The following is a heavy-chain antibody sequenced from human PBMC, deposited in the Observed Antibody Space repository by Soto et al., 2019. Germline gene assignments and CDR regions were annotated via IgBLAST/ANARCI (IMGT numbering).Heavy chain of an antibody. CDR3: AREETTGTYFDY. Sequence: SVKVSCKASGGTFSSYAISWVRQAPGQGLEWMGGIIPIFGTTNYAQKFQGRVTITADESTSTAYMELSSLRSEDTAVYYCAREETTGTYFDYWGQGTLVTVSS. D-gene: IGHD1-1*01. CDR1: GGTFSSYA. J-gene: IGHJ4*02. CDR2: IIPIFGTT. V-gene: IGHV1-69*13.